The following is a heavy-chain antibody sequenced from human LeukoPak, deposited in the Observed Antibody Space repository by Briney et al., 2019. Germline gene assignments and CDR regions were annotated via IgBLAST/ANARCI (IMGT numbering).Heavy chain of an antibody. D-gene: IGHD2-15*01. Sequence: PSETLSLTCTVSGGSISSYYWSWIRQPPGKGLEWIGYIYYSGSTKYNPSLKRRVTISVDTSKNQFSLKLSSVTAAETAVYYCARVYCSGGSCYSYWFDPWGQGTLVTVSS. CDR3: ARVYCSGGSCYSYWFDP. J-gene: IGHJ5*02. CDR1: GGSISSYY. CDR2: IYYSGST. V-gene: IGHV4-59*01.